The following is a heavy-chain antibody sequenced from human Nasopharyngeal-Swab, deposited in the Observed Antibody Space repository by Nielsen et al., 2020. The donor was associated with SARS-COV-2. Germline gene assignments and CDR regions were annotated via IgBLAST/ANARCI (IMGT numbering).Heavy chain of an antibody. D-gene: IGHD3-9*01. Sequence: ASVKVSCKASGYTFTSYGISWVRQAPGQGLEWMGWISAYNGNTNYAQKLQGRVTMTTDTSTSTAYMELRSLRSDDTAVYYCARDLLSGDILTGYSYYYYYGMDVWGQGTTVTVSS. CDR3: ARDLLSGDILTGYSYYYYYGMDV. V-gene: IGHV1-18*01. J-gene: IGHJ6*02. CDR1: GYTFTSYG. CDR2: ISAYNGNT.